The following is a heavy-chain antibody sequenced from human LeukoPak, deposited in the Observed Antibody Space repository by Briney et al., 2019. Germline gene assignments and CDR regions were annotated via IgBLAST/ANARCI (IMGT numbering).Heavy chain of an antibody. V-gene: IGHV1-2*02. D-gene: IGHD6-19*01. CDR2: INPNSGGT. J-gene: IGHJ5*02. CDR3: ARGWVAARGWFWFDP. CDR1: GYTFTGYY. Sequence: ASVKVSCKASGYTFTGYYMHWVRQAPGQGLEWMGWINPNSGGTNYAQKFQGRVTMTRDTSISTAYMELSRLRSDDTAVYYCARGWVAARGWFWFDPWGQGTLVTVSS.